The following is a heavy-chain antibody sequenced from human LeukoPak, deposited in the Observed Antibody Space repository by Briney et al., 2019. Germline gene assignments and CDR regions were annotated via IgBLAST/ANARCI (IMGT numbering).Heavy chain of an antibody. V-gene: IGHV3-7*01. CDR2: IKQDGSEK. D-gene: IGHD3-10*01. Sequence: PGGSLRLSCAASGFTFSNYWMSWVRQAPGKGLEWVANIKQDGSEKNYVDSVKGRFTISRDNSKNTLYLQMNSLRAEDTAVYYCARGAPPYYYGSGSSTGFCYYGMDVWGQGTTVTVSS. CDR3: ARGAPPYYYGSGSSTGFCYYGMDV. J-gene: IGHJ6*02. CDR1: GFTFSNYW.